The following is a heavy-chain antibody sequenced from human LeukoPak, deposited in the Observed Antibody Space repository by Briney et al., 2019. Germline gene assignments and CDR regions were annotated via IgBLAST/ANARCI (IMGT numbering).Heavy chain of an antibody. Sequence: GGSLRLSCAASGFTFSSYAMSWVRQAPGKGLEWVSTIGGSGSSTYYADYMKGRFTISRDNSKNTLFLQMDSLRAEDTAVYYCASRSAAGVHFDYWGQGTLVIVSS. J-gene: IGHJ4*02. V-gene: IGHV3-23*01. CDR2: IGGSGSST. CDR1: GFTFSSYA. D-gene: IGHD6-13*01. CDR3: ASRSAAGVHFDY.